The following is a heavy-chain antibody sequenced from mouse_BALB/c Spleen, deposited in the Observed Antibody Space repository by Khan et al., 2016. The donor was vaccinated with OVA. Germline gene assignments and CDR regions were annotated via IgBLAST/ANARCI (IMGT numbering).Heavy chain of an antibody. CDR3: ARAIDDGYPPFAY. D-gene: IGHD2-3*01. Sequence: VQLQESGAELAKPGASVKMSCKTSGYTFTSYWMHWVKQRPGQGLEWIGYINPSTGYTDYNQKFKDKATLTADKSSSIVYMQLSRLTSEDSAVYYCARAIDDGYPPFAYWGQGTLVTVSA. CDR2: INPSTGYT. V-gene: IGHV1-7*01. CDR1: GYTFTSYW. J-gene: IGHJ3*01.